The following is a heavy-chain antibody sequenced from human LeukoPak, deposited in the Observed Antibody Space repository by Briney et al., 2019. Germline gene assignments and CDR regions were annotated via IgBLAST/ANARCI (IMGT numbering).Heavy chain of an antibody. D-gene: IGHD3-22*01. CDR1: GYTFTGYY. Sequence: GASVKLSCKASGYTFTGYYIHWVRQAPGQGLEWMGWMHPNSGDTDYAQKFQGRVTMTRDTSISTAYMELSRLRSDDTALYYCTRAPSSGPFDNWGQGSLVTVSS. CDR2: MHPNSGDT. J-gene: IGHJ4*02. V-gene: IGHV1-2*02. CDR3: TRAPSSGPFDN.